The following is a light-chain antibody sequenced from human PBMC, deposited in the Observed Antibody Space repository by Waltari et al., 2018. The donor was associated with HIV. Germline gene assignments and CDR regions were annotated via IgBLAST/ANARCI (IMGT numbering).Light chain of an antibody. CDR1: QSVNTK. CDR3: LQYNNWPPWT. J-gene: IGKJ1*01. Sequence: EVVMTQSPATLSVSPGESATLSCRASQSVNTKLAWYQKKPGQAPRLLIYGASTRATGVPARFSGGGSGTEFTLTISSLQSEDFAVYYCLQYNNWPPWTFGQGTKVEIK. V-gene: IGKV3-15*01. CDR2: GAS.